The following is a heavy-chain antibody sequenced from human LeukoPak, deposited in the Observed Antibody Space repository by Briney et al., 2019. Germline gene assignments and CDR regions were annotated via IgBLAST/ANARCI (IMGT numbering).Heavy chain of an antibody. CDR1: GFTFSDYA. CDR3: AKDSARGSRGYNDY. J-gene: IGHJ4*02. Sequence: GGTLTLSCAASGFTFSDYAMHWVRQAPGKGLEWVSLISAGGGSTYYAAYVKGRFTISRDNSKNSLYLQMNSLRTEDSALYYWAKDSARGSRGYNDYWGQGTLASVSS. CDR2: ISAGGGST. D-gene: IGHD5-24*01. V-gene: IGHV3-43*02.